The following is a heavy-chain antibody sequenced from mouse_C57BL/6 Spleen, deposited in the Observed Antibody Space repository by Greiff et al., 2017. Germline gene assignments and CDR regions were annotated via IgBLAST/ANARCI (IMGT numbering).Heavy chain of an antibody. V-gene: IGHV1-80*01. CDR1: GYAFSSYW. CDR3: ARRKDWYFDV. CDR2: IYPGDGDT. Sequence: LVESGAELVKPGASVKISCKASGYAFSSYWMNWVKQRPGKGLEWIGQIYPGDGDTNYNGKFKGKATLTADKSSSTAYMQLSSLTSEDSAVYFCARRKDWYFDVWGTGTTVTVSS. J-gene: IGHJ1*03.